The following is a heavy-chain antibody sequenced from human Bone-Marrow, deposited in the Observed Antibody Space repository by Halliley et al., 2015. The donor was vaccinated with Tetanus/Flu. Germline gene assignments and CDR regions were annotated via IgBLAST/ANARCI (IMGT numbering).Heavy chain of an antibody. J-gene: IGHJ4*02. Sequence: MGLIFPGDSDTKYSPSFQGQVTISADKSISTAYLQWSSLRASDTAIYYCATFEFSSSDFDYWGQGTPVTVSS. CDR3: ATFEFSSSDFDY. D-gene: IGHD2-15*01. CDR2: IFPGDSDT. V-gene: IGHV5-51*01.